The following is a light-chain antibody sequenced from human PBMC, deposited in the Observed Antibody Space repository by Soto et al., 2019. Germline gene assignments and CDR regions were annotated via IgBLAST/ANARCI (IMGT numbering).Light chain of an antibody. V-gene: IGKV3-15*01. CDR1: QSVTSN. Sequence: EIVMTQSPATLSVSPGEGATLSCRASQSVTSNLAWYQQRPGQAPRLLVYGASTRAAGIAARFNGSGSGTEFTLTISSLQSEDFAVYYCQQYHKWPLTFGGGSKVEI. CDR2: GAS. CDR3: QQYHKWPLT. J-gene: IGKJ4*01.